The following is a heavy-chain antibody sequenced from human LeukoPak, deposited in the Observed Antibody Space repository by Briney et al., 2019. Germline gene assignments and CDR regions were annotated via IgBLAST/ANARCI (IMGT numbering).Heavy chain of an antibody. V-gene: IGHV3-48*01. CDR3: ARAQYYSDSTGYYYLHY. CDR2: ISSSSSTI. Sequence: GGSLRLSCAASGFTFSYYGMNWVRQAPGKGLEWVSYISSSSSTIYYADSVKGRFTISRDNAKNSLYLQTNSLRAEDTAVYYCARAQYYSDSTGYYYLHYWGQGTLVTVSS. J-gene: IGHJ4*02. CDR1: GFTFSYYG. D-gene: IGHD3-22*01.